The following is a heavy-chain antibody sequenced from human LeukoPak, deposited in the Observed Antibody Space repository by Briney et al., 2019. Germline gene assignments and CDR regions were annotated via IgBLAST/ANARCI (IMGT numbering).Heavy chain of an antibody. CDR2: ISYDGSNE. Sequence: PGGSLRLSCAASGFTFSSYAMHWVRQAPGKGLEWVAVISYDGSNEYHADSVKGRFTISRDNPKNTLYLQMNSLRPEDTAAYFCARDMNKLGAVITRSSFRYFDLWGRGTLVTVSS. D-gene: IGHD3-16*01. CDR1: GFTFSSYA. CDR3: ARDMNKLGAVITRSSFRYFDL. V-gene: IGHV3-30-3*01. J-gene: IGHJ2*01.